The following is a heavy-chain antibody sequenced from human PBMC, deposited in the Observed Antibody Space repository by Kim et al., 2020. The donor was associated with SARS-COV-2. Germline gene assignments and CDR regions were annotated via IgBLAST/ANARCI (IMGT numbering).Heavy chain of an antibody. CDR3: ARPYRGGSFDI. CDR2: ISGSGGST. J-gene: IGHJ3*02. CDR1: GFTFSSYA. D-gene: IGHD3-16*01. Sequence: GGSLRLSCAASGFTFSSYAMSWVRQAPGKGLEWVSAISGSGGSTYYADSVKGRFTISRDNAKNSLSLQMDSLRAEDTALYFCARPYRGGSFDIWGQGTMV. V-gene: IGHV3-23*01.